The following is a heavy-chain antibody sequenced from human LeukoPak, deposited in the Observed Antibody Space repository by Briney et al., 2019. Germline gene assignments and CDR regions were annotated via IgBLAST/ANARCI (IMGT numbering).Heavy chain of an antibody. CDR2: IKQDGSEK. D-gene: IGHD1-26*01. CDR3: ARDTGSYYEDGWFDP. V-gene: IGHV3-7*01. CDR1: GFTFSSYW. Sequence: GGSLRLSCAASGFTFSSYWMSWVRQAPGKGLEWVANIKQDGSEKYYVDSVKGRFTTSRDNAKNSLYLQMNSLRAEDTAVYYCARDTGSYYEDGWFDPWGQGTLVTVSS. J-gene: IGHJ5*02.